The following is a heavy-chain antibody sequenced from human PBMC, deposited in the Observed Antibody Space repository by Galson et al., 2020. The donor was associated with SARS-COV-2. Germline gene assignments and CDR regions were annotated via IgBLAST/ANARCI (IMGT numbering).Heavy chain of an antibody. CDR3: ARDFLDYGYYYLDD. CDR1: GFTFSSYA. J-gene: IGHJ4*02. D-gene: IGHD2-2*03. CDR2: TSYDGSNK. V-gene: IGHV3-30*04. Sequence: GESLKISCAASGFTFSSYAMHWVRQAPGKGLEWVAVTSYDGSNKYFAGSVKGRFTISRDNSKNTVYLQMNSLREDDTAVYYCARDFLDYGYYYLDDWGQGTLVTASS.